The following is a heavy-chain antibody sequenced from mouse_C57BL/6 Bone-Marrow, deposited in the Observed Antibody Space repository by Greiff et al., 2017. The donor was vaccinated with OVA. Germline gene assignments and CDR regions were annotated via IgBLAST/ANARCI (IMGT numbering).Heavy chain of an antibody. V-gene: IGHV1-64*01. CDR3: ARRTVTNAMDY. CDR1: GYTFTSYW. J-gene: IGHJ4*01. Sequence: QVQLQQPGAELVKPGASVKLSCKASGYTFTSYWMHWVKQRPGRGLEWIGMIHPNSGSTNYNEKFKSKATLTVDKSSSTAYMQLSSLTSEDSAVYYCARRTVTNAMDYWGQGTSVTVSS. D-gene: IGHD2-2*01. CDR2: IHPNSGST.